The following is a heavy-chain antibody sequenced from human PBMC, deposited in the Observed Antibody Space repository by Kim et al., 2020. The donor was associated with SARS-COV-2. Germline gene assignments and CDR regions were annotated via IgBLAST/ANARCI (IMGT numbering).Heavy chain of an antibody. CDR3: AKGRIAARHYYYGMDV. V-gene: IGHV3-23*01. J-gene: IGHJ6*02. D-gene: IGHD6-13*01. Sequence: SVNGRFTISRDNSKNTLYLQMNSLRAEDTAVYYCAKGRIAARHYYYGMDVWGQGTTVTVSS.